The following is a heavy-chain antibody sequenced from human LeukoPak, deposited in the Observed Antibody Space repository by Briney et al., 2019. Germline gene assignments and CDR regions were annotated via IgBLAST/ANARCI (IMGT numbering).Heavy chain of an antibody. V-gene: IGHV1-18*01. CDR3: ARVVRVGVVVAATRRRNSDAFDI. D-gene: IGHD2-15*01. CDR1: GYTFTAYC. CDR2: INPKNGDT. J-gene: IGHJ3*02. Sequence: ASVKVSCKASGYTFTAYCIHWVRQAPGQGLEWMGRINPKNGDTNYAQKLQGRVTMTTDTSTSTAYMELRSLRSDDTAVYYCARVVRVGVVVAATRRRNSDAFDIWGQGTMVTVSS.